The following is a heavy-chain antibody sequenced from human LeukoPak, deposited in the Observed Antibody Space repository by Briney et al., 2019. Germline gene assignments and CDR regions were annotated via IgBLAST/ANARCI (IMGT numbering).Heavy chain of an antibody. J-gene: IGHJ3*02. V-gene: IGHV4-59*01. CDR3: ARALSSTSWNTPPGAFDI. CDR1: GGSISSYY. D-gene: IGHD2-2*02. CDR2: IYYSGST. Sequence: SETLSLTCTVSGGSISSYYWSWIRQPPGKGLEWIGYIYYSGSTNYNPSLKSRVTISVDTSKNQFSLKLSSVTAADTAVYYCARALSSTSWNTPPGAFDIWGQGTMVTVSS.